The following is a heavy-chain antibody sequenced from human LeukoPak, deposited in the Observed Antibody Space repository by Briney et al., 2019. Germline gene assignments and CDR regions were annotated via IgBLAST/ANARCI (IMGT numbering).Heavy chain of an antibody. D-gene: IGHD6-19*01. CDR3: AKDFGRAVAGDPYYYYGMDV. CDR2: ISYDGSNK. V-gene: IGHV3-30*18. CDR1: GFTFSSYG. Sequence: QPGGSLRLSCAAFGFTFSSYGMHWVRQAPGKGLEWVAVISYDGSNKYYADSVKGRFTISRDNSKNTLYLQMNSLRAEDTAVYYCAKDFGRAVAGDPYYYYGMDVWGQGTTVTVSS. J-gene: IGHJ6*02.